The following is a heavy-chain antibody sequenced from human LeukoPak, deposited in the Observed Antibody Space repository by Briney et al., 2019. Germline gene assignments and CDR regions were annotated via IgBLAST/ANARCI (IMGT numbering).Heavy chain of an antibody. CDR3: AGHHPRNTVDF. CDR2: IYYSGST. CDR1: GGSISSYY. V-gene: IGHV4-59*08. D-gene: IGHD2-8*02. J-gene: IGHJ4*02. Sequence: PSETLSLTCTVSGGSISSYYWSWIRQPPGKGLEWIAYIYYSGSTNYNPSLKSRVTISLDTSKNQFSLKLSSVTAADTAVYYCAGHHPRNTVDFWGQGTLVTVSS.